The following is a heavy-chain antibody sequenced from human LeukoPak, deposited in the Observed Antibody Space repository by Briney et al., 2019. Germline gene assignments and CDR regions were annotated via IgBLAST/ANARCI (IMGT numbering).Heavy chain of an antibody. V-gene: IGHV3-30*18. D-gene: IGHD1-26*01. Sequence: GRSLRLSCAASGFTFSNYGMHWVRQAPGKGLEWVAVISDDGSKKYYADSVKGRFTISRDNSKIMLYLQMNSLRAEDTAVYYCAKDEGHSGSFGGHNWFDPWGQGTLSPSPQ. CDR2: ISDDGSKK. CDR3: AKDEGHSGSFGGHNWFDP. CDR1: GFTFSNYG. J-gene: IGHJ5*02.